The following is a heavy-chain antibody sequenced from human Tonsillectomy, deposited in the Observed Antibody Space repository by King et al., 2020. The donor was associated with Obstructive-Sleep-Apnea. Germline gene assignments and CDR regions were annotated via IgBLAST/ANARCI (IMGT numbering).Heavy chain of an antibody. Sequence: VQLVESGGGVVQPGRSLRLSCAASGFTFSNYGMHWVSQAPGDGLEWVAIISYDGSDKYYADSLKGRFTISRDNSNSTLYLQMNSLRPEDTAVYYCGGYNWFDPWGQGTLVTVSS. CDR1: GFTFSNYG. CDR3: GGYNWFDP. V-gene: IGHV3-30*03. CDR2: ISYDGSDK. J-gene: IGHJ5*02. D-gene: IGHD6-13*01.